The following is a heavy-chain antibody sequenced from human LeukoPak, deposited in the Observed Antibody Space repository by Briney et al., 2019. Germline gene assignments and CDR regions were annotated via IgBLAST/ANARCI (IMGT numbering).Heavy chain of an antibody. V-gene: IGHV3-74*01. D-gene: IGHD2-21*02. J-gene: IGHJ4*02. Sequence: PGGSLRLSCAASGFIFSRYWMHWVRQAAGKGLVWVARIHNDGSCTSYAHSVKGRFTIFRDNAKNTLYLQMNSLRAEDTAVYYCARDPGPYCGGDCYYFDYWGQGTLVTVSS. CDR3: ARDPGPYCGGDCYYFDY. CDR2: IHNDGSCT. CDR1: GFIFSRYW.